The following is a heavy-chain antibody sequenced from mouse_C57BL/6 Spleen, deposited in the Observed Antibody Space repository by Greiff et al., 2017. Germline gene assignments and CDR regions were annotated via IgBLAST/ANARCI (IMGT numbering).Heavy chain of an antibody. J-gene: IGHJ4*01. CDR2: ISSGGSYT. Sequence: EVQRVESGGDLVKPGGSLKLSCAASGFTFSSYGMSWVRQTPDKRLEWVATISSGGSYTYYPDSVKGRFTISRDNAKNTLYLQMSSLKSEDTAMYYCARSFYYYGSSDYAMDYWGQGTSVTVSS. V-gene: IGHV5-6*01. D-gene: IGHD1-1*01. CDR3: ARSFYYYGSSDYAMDY. CDR1: GFTFSSYG.